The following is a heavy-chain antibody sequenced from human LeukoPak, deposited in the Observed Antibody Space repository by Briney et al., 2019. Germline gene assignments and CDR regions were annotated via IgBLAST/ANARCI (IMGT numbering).Heavy chain of an antibody. CDR1: GGSISSYY. J-gene: IGHJ3*01. D-gene: IGHD2-15*01. CDR3: ASLPVFDCSGGSCSSEAFDL. Sequence: SETLSLTCTVSGGSISSYYWSWIRQPPGKGLEWIGYIYYSGSTNYNPSLKSRVTISVDTSKNQFSPKLSSVTAADTAVYYSASLPVFDCSGGSCSSEAFDLRGQGTMVTVSS. V-gene: IGHV4-59*08. CDR2: IYYSGST.